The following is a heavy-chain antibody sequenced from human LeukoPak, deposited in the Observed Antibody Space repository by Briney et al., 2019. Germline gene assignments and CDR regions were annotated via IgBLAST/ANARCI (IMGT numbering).Heavy chain of an antibody. J-gene: IGHJ4*02. V-gene: IGHV3-23*01. CDR1: GFTFSSYA. CDR2: ISGSGGST. D-gene: IGHD3-10*01. Sequence: GGSLRLSCAASGFTFSSYAMSWVRQAPGKGLEWVSAISGSGGSTYYADSVKGRFTISRDNSKNALYLQMNSLRAEDTAVYYCAKAWSYGSGSNDYWGQGTLVTVSS. CDR3: AKAWSYGSGSNDY.